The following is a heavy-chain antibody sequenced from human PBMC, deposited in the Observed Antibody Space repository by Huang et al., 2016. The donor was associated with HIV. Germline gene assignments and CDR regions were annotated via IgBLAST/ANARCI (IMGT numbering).Heavy chain of an antibody. CDR3: AREGNDVGGGFDH. J-gene: IGHJ4*02. Sequence: QVQLQESGPGLVKPAETLSLTCSVSGGSIRNYYWSWIRQPAGKGLEWIGRMYTSGTTNYNPSVSSRGTMSLDTSKNQFSLRLTSVTAADTAVYYCAREGNDVGGGFDHWGQGTLVTVSS. V-gene: IGHV4-4*07. CDR1: GGSIRNYY. CDR2: MYTSGTT. D-gene: IGHD3-10*02.